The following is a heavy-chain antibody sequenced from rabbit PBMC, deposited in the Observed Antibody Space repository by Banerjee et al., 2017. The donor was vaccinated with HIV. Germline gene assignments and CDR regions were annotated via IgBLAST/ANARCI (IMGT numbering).Heavy chain of an antibody. V-gene: IGHV1S45*01. CDR2: INTSSGNT. CDR1: GFSFSNKYV. Sequence: QEQLEESGGDLVKPEGSLTLTCTASGFSFSNKYVMCWVRQAPGKGLEWIGCINTSSGNTVYASWAKGRFTISKTSSTTVTLQMTSLTAADTATYFCAREIRFADYADYGYDTLWGQGTLVTVS. CDR3: AREIRFADYADYGYDTL. D-gene: IGHD6-1*01. J-gene: IGHJ4*01.